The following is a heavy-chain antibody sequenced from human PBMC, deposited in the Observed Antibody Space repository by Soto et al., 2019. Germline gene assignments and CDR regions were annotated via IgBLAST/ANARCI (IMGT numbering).Heavy chain of an antibody. J-gene: IGHJ4*02. Sequence: PGGSLRLSCAASGFTFSPYYMSWVRQAPGKGLEWVSAISGSGGSTYYADSVKGRFTISRDNSKNMLYLQMNSLRAEDTAVYYCATYIRGFLRYFDWLRFDYWGQGTLVTVSS. CDR1: GFTFSPYY. V-gene: IGHV3-23*01. CDR3: ATYIRGFLRYFDWLRFDY. CDR2: ISGSGGST. D-gene: IGHD3-9*01.